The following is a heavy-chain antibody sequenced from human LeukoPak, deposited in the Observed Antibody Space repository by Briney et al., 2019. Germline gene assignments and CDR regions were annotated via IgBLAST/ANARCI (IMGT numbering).Heavy chain of an antibody. CDR3: ARDRGSYD. CDR2: ITSSSSYV. J-gene: IGHJ4*02. D-gene: IGHD1-26*01. Sequence: GGSLRLSCAASGFTFSSYSMNWVRQPPGKGLEWVSSITSSSSYVYYADSAKGRFTISRDNAKNSLYLQMNSLRAEDTAVYYCARDRGSYDWGQGTLVTVSS. CDR1: GFTFSSYS. V-gene: IGHV3-21*01.